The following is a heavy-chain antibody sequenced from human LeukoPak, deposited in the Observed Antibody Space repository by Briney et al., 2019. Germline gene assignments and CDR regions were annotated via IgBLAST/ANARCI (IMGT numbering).Heavy chain of an antibody. Sequence: GGSLRLSCAASGFTFSGSAMHWVRQASGKGLEWVGRIRSKANSYATAYAASVKGRFTISRDDSKNTAYLQMNSLKTEDTAVYYCARSLNLAAAGTDDAFDIWGQGTMVTVSS. V-gene: IGHV3-73*01. CDR1: GFTFSGSA. CDR2: IRSKANSYAT. D-gene: IGHD6-13*01. CDR3: ARSLNLAAAGTDDAFDI. J-gene: IGHJ3*02.